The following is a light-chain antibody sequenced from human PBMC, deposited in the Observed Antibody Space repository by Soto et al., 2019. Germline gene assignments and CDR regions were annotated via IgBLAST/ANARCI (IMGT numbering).Light chain of an antibody. J-gene: IGKJ5*01. CDR1: QSITTW. Sequence: DIQMTQSPSTVSAYVGDSVTITCRASQSITTWLAWYQQRPGKAPKLLIYDVSSLQSGVPSRFSGSGYGTEFTLTISSLQPDDFATYYCQQLHGYPITFGQGTRLEI. V-gene: IGKV1-5*01. CDR3: QQLHGYPIT. CDR2: DVS.